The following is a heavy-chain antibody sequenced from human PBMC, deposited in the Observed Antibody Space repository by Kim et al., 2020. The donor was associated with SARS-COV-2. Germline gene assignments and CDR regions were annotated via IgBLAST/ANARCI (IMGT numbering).Heavy chain of an antibody. CDR3: ARGLSGSYYYSYGMDV. V-gene: IGHV3-30*04. CDR1: GFTFSSYA. J-gene: IGHJ6*02. Sequence: GGSLRLSCAASGFTFSSYAMHWVRQAPGKGLEWVAVISYDGSNNYYVDSVKGRFTISRDNSKNTLYLQMNSLRAEDTAVYYCARGLSGSYYYSYGMDVWGQGTTVTVSS. D-gene: IGHD1-26*01. CDR2: ISYDGSNN.